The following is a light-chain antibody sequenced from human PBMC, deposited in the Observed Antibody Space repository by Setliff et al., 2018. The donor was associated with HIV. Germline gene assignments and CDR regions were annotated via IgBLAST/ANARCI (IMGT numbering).Light chain of an antibody. CDR1: SSDVGGYNY. CDR2: DVS. J-gene: IGLJ1*01. CDR3: SSRTSSSTPYV. Sequence: QSALAQPASVSGSPGQSITISCTGTSSDVGGYNYVSWYQQHPGKAPKLMIYDVSSRPSGVPDRFSGSKSGNTASLTISGLQAEDEADYYCSSRTSSSTPYVFGTGTKVTVL. V-gene: IGLV2-14*03.